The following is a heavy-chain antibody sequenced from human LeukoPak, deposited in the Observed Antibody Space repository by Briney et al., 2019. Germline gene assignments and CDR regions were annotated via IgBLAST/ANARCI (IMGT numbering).Heavy chain of an antibody. J-gene: IGHJ4*02. CDR3: ARGVLRYFDWLLRSLDY. Sequence: SVKVSCKASGGTFSSYAISWVRQAPGQGLEWMGGIIPIFGTANYAQKLQGRVTITTDESTSTAYMELSSLRSEDTAVYYCARGVLRYFDWLLRSLDYWGQGTLVTVSS. CDR2: IIPIFGTA. D-gene: IGHD3-9*01. V-gene: IGHV1-69*05. CDR1: GGTFSSYA.